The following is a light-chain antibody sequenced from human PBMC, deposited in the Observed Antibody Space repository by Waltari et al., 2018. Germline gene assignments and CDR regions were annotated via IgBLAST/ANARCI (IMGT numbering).Light chain of an antibody. J-gene: IGLJ1*01. Sequence: QSALTQPPSASGSPGQSVTISCTGTSSDVGSYNLVSWYQQHPGKAPKLMIYEVSKRPSGVVNRFSGSKSGNTASLTISGLQAEDEADYYCCSYAGSSTPYVFGTGTKVTVL. CDR2: EVS. V-gene: IGLV2-23*02. CDR1: SSDVGSYNL. CDR3: CSYAGSSTPYV.